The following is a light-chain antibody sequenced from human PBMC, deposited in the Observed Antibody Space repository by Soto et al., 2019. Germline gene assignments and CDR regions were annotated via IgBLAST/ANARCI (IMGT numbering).Light chain of an antibody. CDR3: QQNYRAPLS. Sequence: DVQMTQSPLSLSASVGDRVTITCRASQDIRSFLSWYQQKPGKAPNLLIFATSTLNPGVPSRFSGSGSGTDFTLTISSLQPEDFATYYCQQNYRAPLSFGQGTKVEIK. CDR2: ATS. V-gene: IGKV1-39*01. CDR1: QDIRSF. J-gene: IGKJ1*01.